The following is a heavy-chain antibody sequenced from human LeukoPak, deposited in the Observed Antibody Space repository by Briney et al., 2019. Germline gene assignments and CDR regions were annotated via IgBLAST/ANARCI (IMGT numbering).Heavy chain of an antibody. CDR3: ARGKLIMVRGDITTNWIFDY. V-gene: IGHV1-3*01. Sequence: ASVKVSCKASGYTFTSYAMHWVRQAPGQRLEWMGWINAGNGNTKYSQKFQGRVTITRDTSASTAYMELSSLRSEDTAVYYCARGKLIMVRGDITTNWIFDYWGQGTLVTVSS. J-gene: IGHJ4*02. CDR2: INAGNGNT. CDR1: GYTFTSYA. D-gene: IGHD3-10*01.